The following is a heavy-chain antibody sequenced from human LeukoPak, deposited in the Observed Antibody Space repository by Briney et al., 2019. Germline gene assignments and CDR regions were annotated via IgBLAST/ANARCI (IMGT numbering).Heavy chain of an antibody. Sequence: SETLSLTCAVSGYSISSGYYWGWVRQPPGQGLGWIGSIYHSGSTYYNPSLKSRVTISVDTSKNQFSLKLSSVTAADTAVYYCVSGYVAALPSYWGQGTLVTVSS. V-gene: IGHV4-38-2*01. CDR1: GYSISSGYY. J-gene: IGHJ4*02. CDR3: VSGYVAALPSY. D-gene: IGHD5-12*01. CDR2: IYHSGST.